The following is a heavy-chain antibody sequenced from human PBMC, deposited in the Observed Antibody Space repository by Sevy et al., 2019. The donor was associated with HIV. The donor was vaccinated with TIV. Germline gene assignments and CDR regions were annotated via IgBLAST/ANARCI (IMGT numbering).Heavy chain of an antibody. CDR2: INPNSGGT. V-gene: IGHV1-2*02. CDR1: GYTFTGYY. J-gene: IGHJ5*02. D-gene: IGHD6-13*01. Sequence: ASVKVSGKASGYTFTGYYMHWVRQAPGQGLEWMGWINPNSGGTNYAQKFQGRVTMTRDTSISTAYMELSRLRSEDKAVYYWARSIGRHSNSRYRRDWFDPLGQGTQVTVTS. CDR3: ARSIGRHSNSRYRRDWFDP.